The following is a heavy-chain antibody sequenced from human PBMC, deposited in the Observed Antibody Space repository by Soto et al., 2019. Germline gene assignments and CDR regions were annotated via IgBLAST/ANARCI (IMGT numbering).Heavy chain of an antibody. CDR1: GFTFSSYS. Sequence: GGSLRLSCAASGFTFSSYSMNWVRQAPGKGLEWVSSISSSSSYIYYADSVKGRFTISRDNAKNSLYLQMNSLRAEDTAVYYCARDSQQLVNYYGMDVWGQGTTVTVSS. J-gene: IGHJ6*02. CDR2: ISSSSSYI. V-gene: IGHV3-21*01. CDR3: ARDSQQLVNYYGMDV. D-gene: IGHD6-13*01.